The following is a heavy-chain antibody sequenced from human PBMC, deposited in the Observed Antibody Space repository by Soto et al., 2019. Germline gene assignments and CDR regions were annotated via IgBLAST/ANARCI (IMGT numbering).Heavy chain of an antibody. V-gene: IGHV3-23*01. J-gene: IGHJ4*02. D-gene: IGHD1-26*01. Sequence: EVQLLESGGGLAQPGGSLRLSCAASGFTFRNNVLSWVRQAPGKGLDWVSGITGSGRDTYYADSVKGRFTISRDNSKNMVFLQMNSLRAEDTAVYYCAKDPGELHFDYWGQGTLVTVSS. CDR2: ITGSGRDT. CDR3: AKDPGELHFDY. CDR1: GFTFRNNV.